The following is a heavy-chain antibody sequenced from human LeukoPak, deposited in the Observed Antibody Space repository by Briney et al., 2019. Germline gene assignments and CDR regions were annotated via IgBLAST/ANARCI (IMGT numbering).Heavy chain of an antibody. CDR1: GFSFSTYD. D-gene: IGHD3-10*01. V-gene: IGHV3-21*06. CDR2: ISGSGDYI. CDR3: ARDRSGVSYY. Sequence: PGGSLRLSCAASGFSFSTYDMNWVRQAPGKGLEWVSSISGSGDYIYHADSVKGRFTISRDNAKNSLFLQMDSLRAEDTAAYYCARDRSGVSYYWGQGTLVTVSS. J-gene: IGHJ4*02.